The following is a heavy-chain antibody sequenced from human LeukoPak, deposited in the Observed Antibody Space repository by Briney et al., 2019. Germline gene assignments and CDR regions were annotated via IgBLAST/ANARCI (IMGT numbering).Heavy chain of an antibody. J-gene: IGHJ5*02. CDR3: ARGVGATSVKRFDP. V-gene: IGHV4-61*02. Sequence: PSETLSLTCTVPGGSISGGSYYWSSIRQPAGKGLEWIGRIYTSGSTNYTPSLKSRVTISVDTSKNQFSLKLSSVTAADTAVYYCARGVGATSVKRFDPWGQGTLVTVSS. CDR2: IYTSGST. D-gene: IGHD1-26*01. CDR1: GGSISGGSYY.